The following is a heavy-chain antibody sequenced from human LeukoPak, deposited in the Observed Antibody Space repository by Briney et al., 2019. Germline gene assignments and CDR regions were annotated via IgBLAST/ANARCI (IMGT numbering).Heavy chain of an antibody. D-gene: IGHD2-2*02. CDR3: ARVSPRYCSSTSCYTYYYYYYMDV. V-gene: IGHV3-11*04. CDR1: GFTFSDYY. Sequence: GGSLRLSCAASGFTFSDYYMSWIRQAPGKGLEWVSYISSSGSTIYYADSVKGRFTISRDNAKNSLYLQMNSLRAEDTAVYYCARVSPRYCSSTSCYTYYYYYYMDVWGKGTTVTVSS. CDR2: ISSSGSTI. J-gene: IGHJ6*03.